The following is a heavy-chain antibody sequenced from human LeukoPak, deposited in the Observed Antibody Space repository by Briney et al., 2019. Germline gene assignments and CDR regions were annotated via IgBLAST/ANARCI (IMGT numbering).Heavy chain of an antibody. CDR1: GGSISSGGYS. CDR3: ARDSGRTVAKY. D-gene: IGHD1-26*01. V-gene: IGHV4-61*08. Sequence: SETLSLTCAVSGGSISSGGYSWSWIRQPPGKGLEWIGYIYYSGSTNYNPSLKSRVTISVDTSKNQFSLKLSSVTAADTAVYYCARDSGRTVAKYWGQGTLVTVSS. CDR2: IYYSGST. J-gene: IGHJ4*02.